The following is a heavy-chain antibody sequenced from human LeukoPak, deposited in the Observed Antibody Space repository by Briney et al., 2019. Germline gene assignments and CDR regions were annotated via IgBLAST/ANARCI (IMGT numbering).Heavy chain of an antibody. D-gene: IGHD3-22*01. CDR1: GYTLTELS. CDR3: ATGRYYDSSQPPDLWY. J-gene: IGHJ4*02. CDR2: FDPEDGET. V-gene: IGHV1-24*01. Sequence: ASVKVSCKVSGYTLTELSMHWVRQAPGKGLEWMGGFDPEDGETICAQKFQGRVTMTEDTSTDTAYMELSSLRSEDTAVYYCATGRYYDSSQPPDLWYWGQGTLVTVSS.